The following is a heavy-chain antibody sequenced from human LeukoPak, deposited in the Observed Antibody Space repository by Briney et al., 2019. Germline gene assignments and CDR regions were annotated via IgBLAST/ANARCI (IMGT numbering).Heavy chain of an antibody. CDR3: ASTTTAGSRDV. CDR1: RFTFSNYW. Sequence: GGSLRLSCAASRFTFSNYWMSWVRQAPGKGLEWVANINQDGSEKYYVDSVKGRFTISRDNAKNSLYLQMDSLRAEDTAVYYCASTTTAGSRDVWGQGTTVTVSS. D-gene: IGHD4-17*01. CDR2: INQDGSEK. V-gene: IGHV3-7*01. J-gene: IGHJ6*02.